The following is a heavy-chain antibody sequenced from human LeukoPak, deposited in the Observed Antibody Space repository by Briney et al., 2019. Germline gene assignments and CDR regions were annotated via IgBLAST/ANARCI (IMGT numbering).Heavy chain of an antibody. Sequence: TGGSLRLSCAASGFTFDDYAMHWVRQAPGKGLEWVSLISGDGGSTYYADSVKGRFTISRDNAKNSVFLQMDSLRVEDTALYYCARGQLADSYWGQGALVTVSS. V-gene: IGHV3-43*02. CDR2: ISGDGGST. CDR1: GFTFDDYA. J-gene: IGHJ4*02. CDR3: ARGQLADSY. D-gene: IGHD3-22*01.